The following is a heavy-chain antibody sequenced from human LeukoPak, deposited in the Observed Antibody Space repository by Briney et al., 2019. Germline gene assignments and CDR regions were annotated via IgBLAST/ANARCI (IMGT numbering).Heavy chain of an antibody. J-gene: IGHJ4*02. Sequence: GGSLRLSCAASGFTLSSFSMNWVRQAQGKGLEWVSSISSSSRYIYYADSVKGRFTISRDNAKNSLYLQMNSLRAEDTAVYYCLIGYCSSTSCYPVDYWGRGTLVTVSS. CDR2: ISSSSRYI. CDR3: LIGYCSSTSCYPVDY. CDR1: GFTLSSFS. V-gene: IGHV3-21*01. D-gene: IGHD2-2*03.